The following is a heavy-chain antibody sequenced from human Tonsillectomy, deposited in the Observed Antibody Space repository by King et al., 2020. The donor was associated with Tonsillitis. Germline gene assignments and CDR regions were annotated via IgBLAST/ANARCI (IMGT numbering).Heavy chain of an antibody. D-gene: IGHD3-10*01. CDR2: IYYSGRT. CDR1: GASISTSSYY. V-gene: IGHV4-39*01. Sequence: QLQESGPGLVKPSETLSLTCTVSGASISTSSYYWGWIRQPPGKGLEWIGNIYYSGRTYYNPSLESRVTRSVDTSKSRFSLKLRSGTAAETAVYYCARTFYYGSGSYDAFDIWGQGTMVTVSS. J-gene: IGHJ3*02. CDR3: ARTFYYGSGSYDAFDI.